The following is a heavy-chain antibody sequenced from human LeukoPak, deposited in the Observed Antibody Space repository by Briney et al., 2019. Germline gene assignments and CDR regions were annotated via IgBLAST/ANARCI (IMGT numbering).Heavy chain of an antibody. D-gene: IGHD3-10*01. CDR3: AKDQFGELLYYFDY. CDR2: ISYDGSNK. CDR1: GFTFSNAW. V-gene: IGHV3-30*18. Sequence: GGSLRLSCAASGFTFSNAWMSWVRQAPGKGLEWVAVISYDGSNKYYADSVKGRFTISRDNSKNTLYLQMNSLRAEDTAVYYCAKDQFGELLYYFDYWGQGTLVTVSS. J-gene: IGHJ4*02.